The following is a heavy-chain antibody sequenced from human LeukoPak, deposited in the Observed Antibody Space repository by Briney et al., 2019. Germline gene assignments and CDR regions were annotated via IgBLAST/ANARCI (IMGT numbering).Heavy chain of an antibody. CDR1: GGSISTSSYY. V-gene: IGHV4-39*01. D-gene: IGHD5-18*01. J-gene: IGHJ4*02. CDR3: ARQGGLWLRAPFDY. Sequence: PSETLSLTCTVSGGSISTSSYYWGWIRQPPGKGLEWIGSMYYSGSTYYNPSLQSRVTISVDTSKNQFSLRLTSVTAADTAAYYCARQGGLWLRAPFDYWGQGTLVTVSS. CDR2: MYYSGST.